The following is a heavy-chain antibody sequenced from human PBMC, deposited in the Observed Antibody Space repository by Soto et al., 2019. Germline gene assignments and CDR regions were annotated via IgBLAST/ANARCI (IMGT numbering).Heavy chain of an antibody. J-gene: IGHJ6*02. CDR2: ISAYTGNT. D-gene: IGHD2-15*01. CDR3: ARDAHCSGGSCYSHYYYGMDV. Sequence: QVQLVQSGAEVKKPGASVKVSCKASGYTFTSYGISWVRQAPGQGLEWMGWISAYTGNTNYAQKLQGRVTMTTDTSTSTAYMELRSLRSDDTAVYYCARDAHCSGGSCYSHYYYGMDVWGQGTTVTVSS. CDR1: GYTFTSYG. V-gene: IGHV1-18*04.